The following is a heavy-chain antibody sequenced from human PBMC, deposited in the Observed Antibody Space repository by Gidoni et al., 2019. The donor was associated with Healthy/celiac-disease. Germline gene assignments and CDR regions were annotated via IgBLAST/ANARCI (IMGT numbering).Heavy chain of an antibody. CDR2: IYYSGST. V-gene: IGHV4-31*03. CDR3: ARLGTGPGEEYYFDY. D-gene: IGHD7-27*01. CDR1: GGSISSGGYY. Sequence: QVQLHDSGPGLVKPSQTLSLPCTVSGGSISSGGYYWSWIRQHPGKGLEWIGYIYYSGSTYYNPSLKSRVTISVDTSKNQFSLKLSSVTAADTAVYYCARLGTGPGEEYYFDYWGQGTLVTVSS. J-gene: IGHJ4*02.